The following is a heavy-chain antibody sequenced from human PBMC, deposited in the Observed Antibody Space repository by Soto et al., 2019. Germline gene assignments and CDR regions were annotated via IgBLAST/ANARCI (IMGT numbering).Heavy chain of an antibody. J-gene: IGHJ4*02. CDR3: AKDPDYYDSSWYFDY. V-gene: IGHV3-23*01. CDR2: ISGSGGST. D-gene: IGHD3-22*01. Sequence: GGSLRLSCAASGFTFSSYAMSWVRQAPGKGLEWVSAISGSGGSTYYADSVKGRFTISRDNSKNTLYLQMNSLRAEDTAVYYCAKDPDYYDSSWYFDYWGQGTLVTVSS. CDR1: GFTFSSYA.